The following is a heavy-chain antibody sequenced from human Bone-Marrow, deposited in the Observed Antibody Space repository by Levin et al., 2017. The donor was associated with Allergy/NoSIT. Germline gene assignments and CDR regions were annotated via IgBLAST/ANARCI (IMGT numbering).Heavy chain of an antibody. V-gene: IGHV3-30*18. CDR3: AKDRLREGYDY. Sequence: GGSLRLSCAASGFTFSSYGMHWVRQAPGKGLEWVAVISYDGSNKYYADSVKGRFTISRDNSKNTLYLQMNSLRAEDTAVYYCAKDRLREGYDYWGQGTLVTVSS. J-gene: IGHJ4*02. CDR1: GFTFSSYG. CDR2: ISYDGSNK. D-gene: IGHD4-17*01.